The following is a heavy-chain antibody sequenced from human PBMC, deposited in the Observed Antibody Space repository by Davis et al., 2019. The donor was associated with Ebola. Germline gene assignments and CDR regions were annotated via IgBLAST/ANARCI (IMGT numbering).Heavy chain of an antibody. CDR3: ADYYYYGMDV. CDR1: GFTFSTYA. J-gene: IGHJ6*02. CDR2: ISGNGGST. V-gene: IGHV3-23*01. Sequence: GESLKISCAASGFTFSTYAMSWVRQAPGKGLEWVSHISGNGGSTYYADSVKGRFTISRDNAKNSLYLQMNSLRAEDTAVYYCADYYYYGMDVRGQGTTVTVSS.